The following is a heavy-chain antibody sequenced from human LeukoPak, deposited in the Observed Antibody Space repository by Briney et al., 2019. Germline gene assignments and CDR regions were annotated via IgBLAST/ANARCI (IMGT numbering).Heavy chain of an antibody. J-gene: IGHJ6*03. CDR3: ARGGSLHDYYYYYMDV. CDR1: GGTFSSYA. CDR2: IIPIFGTA. V-gene: IGHV1-69*13. Sequence: ASVKVSCKASGGTFSSYAISWVRQAPGQGLEWMGGIIPIFGTANYAQKFQGRVTITADESTSTAYMELSSLRSEDTAVYYCARGGSLHDYYYYYMDVWGKGTTVTISS.